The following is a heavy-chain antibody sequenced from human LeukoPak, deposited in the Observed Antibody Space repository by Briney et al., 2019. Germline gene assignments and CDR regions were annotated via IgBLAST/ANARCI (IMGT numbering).Heavy chain of an antibody. V-gene: IGHV4-4*07. Sequence: MPSETLSLTCTVSGGSISSYYWSWIRQPAGKGLEWIGRIYTSGSTNYNPSLKSRVTMSVDTSKNQFSLELSSVTAADTAVYYCARVSYDFWSGYYSDYFDYWGQGTLVTVSS. CDR2: IYTSGST. CDR1: GGSISSYY. J-gene: IGHJ4*02. CDR3: ARVSYDFWSGYYSDYFDY. D-gene: IGHD3-3*01.